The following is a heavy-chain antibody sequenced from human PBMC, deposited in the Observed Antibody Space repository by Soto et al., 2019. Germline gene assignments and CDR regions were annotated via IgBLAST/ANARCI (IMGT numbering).Heavy chain of an antibody. V-gene: IGHV3-30-3*01. CDR2: ISHDGNNK. D-gene: IGHD3-22*01. CDR3: ARGAPYASSGSGSLQRYYYYYGLDV. Sequence: QVQLVESGGGVVQPGRSLRLSCEASGFTFSSYTMHWVRQAPGKGLQWVALISHDGNNKYYADSVKGRITLSRDNSKRTLYLEVNSLRGEDTAVYFCARGAPYASSGSGSLQRYYYYYGLDVWGQGTTVTASS. J-gene: IGHJ6*02. CDR1: GFTFSSYT.